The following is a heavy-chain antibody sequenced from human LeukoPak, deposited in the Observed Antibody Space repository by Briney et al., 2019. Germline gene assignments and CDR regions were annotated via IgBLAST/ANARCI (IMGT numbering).Heavy chain of an antibody. CDR2: ITGSGGST. D-gene: IGHD3-9*01. CDR1: GFTFSNYA. CDR3: TTWGDYDGLTGYYDSAC. V-gene: IGHV3-23*01. Sequence: GASLRLSCAASGFTFSNYAMSWVRQAPGKGLEWVSAITGSGGSTWYADSVKGHFTISRDNSKNTLYVQMNSLGAEQTAVYSCTTWGDYDGLTGYYDSACWGQGTLVTVSS. J-gene: IGHJ4*02.